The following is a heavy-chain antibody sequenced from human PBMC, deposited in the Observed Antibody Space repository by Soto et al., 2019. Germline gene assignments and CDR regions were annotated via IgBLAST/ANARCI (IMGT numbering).Heavy chain of an antibody. CDR1: GYTFTNYF. CDR2: INPRADST. CDR3: AREYGGSRVFDY. V-gene: IGHV1-46*01. Sequence: QVQLVQSGAEGNKPGASVKVSCKTSGYTFTNYFIHWVRQAPGQGLEWMGIINPRADSTNYAQKFQGRVTVTRDTYTSTVYMELRSLRYADTAVYFCAREYGGSRVFDYWGQGTLVTVSS. J-gene: IGHJ4*02. D-gene: IGHD1-26*01.